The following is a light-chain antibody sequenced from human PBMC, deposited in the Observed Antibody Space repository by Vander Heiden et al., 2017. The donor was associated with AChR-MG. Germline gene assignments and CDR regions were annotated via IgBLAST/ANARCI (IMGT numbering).Light chain of an antibody. J-gene: IGLJ2*01. CDR2: EDT. CDR3: QVWDGSTDVF. Sequence: SYDLTQPLSVSLAQDQTARISCGGDNIGTKSVHWYQQKPGQAPVLVIYEDTSRPYGIPERFSGSNSGNTATLTISEVEAGDEADYFCQVWDGSTDVFFGGGTKLTVL. CDR1: NIGTKS. V-gene: IGLV3-9*01.